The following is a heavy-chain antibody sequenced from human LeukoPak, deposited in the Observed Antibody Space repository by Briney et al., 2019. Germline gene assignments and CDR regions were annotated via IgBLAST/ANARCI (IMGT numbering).Heavy chain of an antibody. CDR2: ISNDGGNI. CDR3: ARGLPTAGYRSFDCVDF. V-gene: IGHV3-30-3*01. Sequence: GGSLRLSCAASGFTFSSYAMHWVRQAPGKGLEWVAVISNDGGNIFYADSVKGRFTISRDNSKNTLHLQMNSLRADDTSVYSCARGLPTAGYRSFDCVDFWGQGTLVTGSS. CDR1: GFTFSSYA. D-gene: IGHD5-12*01. J-gene: IGHJ4*02.